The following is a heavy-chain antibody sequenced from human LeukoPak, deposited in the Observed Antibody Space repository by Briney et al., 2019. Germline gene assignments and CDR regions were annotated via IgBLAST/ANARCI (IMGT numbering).Heavy chain of an antibody. CDR3: AMYRTYGDRDY. Sequence: PGGSLRLPCAASGFTFSDYYMSWIRQAPGKGLEWVSYISSSSTYTNYADSVKGRFTISRDNAKNSLYLQMNSLRAEDTAVYYCAMYRTYGDRDYWGQGALVTVSS. V-gene: IGHV3-11*06. CDR1: GFTFSDYY. CDR2: ISSSSTYT. D-gene: IGHD4-17*01. J-gene: IGHJ4*02.